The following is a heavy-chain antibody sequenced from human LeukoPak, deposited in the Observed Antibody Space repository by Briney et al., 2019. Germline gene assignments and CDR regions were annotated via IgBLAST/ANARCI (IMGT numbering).Heavy chain of an antibody. V-gene: IGHV3-30*04. CDR2: ISYDGSNK. CDR3: GKEQGELVSLRDYYGMDV. CDR1: GFTFSSYA. D-gene: IGHD1-26*01. J-gene: IGHJ6*02. Sequence: GGSLRLSCAASGFTFSSYAMHWVRQAPGKGLEWVAVISYDGSNKYYADSVKGRFTISRDNSKNTLYLQMNSLRAEDTAVYYCGKEQGELVSLRDYYGMDVWGQGTTVTVSS.